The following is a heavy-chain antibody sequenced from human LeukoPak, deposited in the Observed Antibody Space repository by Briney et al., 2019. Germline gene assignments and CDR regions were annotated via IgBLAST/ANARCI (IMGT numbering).Heavy chain of an antibody. CDR1: GYSVTSYW. Sequence: GERLQISCTGPGYSVTSYWIAWVRQMPGQGLEWMGIIYPGDSYTRYSPSFQGQVTISADKSITTAYLQWSSLKASDTAIYYCARRSGYSYGYWGRGTLVTVSS. CDR3: ARRSGYSYGY. CDR2: IYPGDSYT. V-gene: IGHV5-51*01. D-gene: IGHD5-18*01. J-gene: IGHJ4*02.